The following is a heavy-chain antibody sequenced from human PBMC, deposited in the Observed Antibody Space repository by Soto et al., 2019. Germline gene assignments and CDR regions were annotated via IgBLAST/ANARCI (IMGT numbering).Heavy chain of an antibody. D-gene: IGHD5-18*01. CDR1: GGTFSSYA. J-gene: IGHJ6*02. CDR3: ARCIQGDYYYGMDV. CDR2: INADYGNT. V-gene: IGHV1-18*01. Sequence: ASVKVSCKASGGTFSSYAFSWVRQAPGQGLEWMGRINADYGNTQYAQKFRGRVTMTTDTSTTTVYMELTNLRSDDTAVYYCARCIQGDYYYGMDVWGQGTTVTVSS.